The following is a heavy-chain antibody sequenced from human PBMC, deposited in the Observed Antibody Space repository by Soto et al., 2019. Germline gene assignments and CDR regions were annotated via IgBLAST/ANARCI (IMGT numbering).Heavy chain of an antibody. CDR2: INHSGST. CDR1: GGSFSGYY. D-gene: IGHD6-13*01. Sequence: SETLSLTCAVYGGSFSGYYWSWIRQPPGKGLEWIGEINHSGSTNYNPSLKSRVTISVDTSKNQFSLKLSSVTAADTAVYYCARERIAAAQYFDYWGQGTLVTVSS. J-gene: IGHJ4*02. V-gene: IGHV4-34*01. CDR3: ARERIAAAQYFDY.